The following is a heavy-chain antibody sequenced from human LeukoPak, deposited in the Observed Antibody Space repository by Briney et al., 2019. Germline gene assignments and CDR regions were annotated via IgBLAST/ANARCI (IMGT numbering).Heavy chain of an antibody. V-gene: IGHV3-66*01. D-gene: IGHD6-19*01. Sequence: GGSLRLSCAASGFTVSSNYMSWVRQAPGKGLEWVSVIYSGGSTYYADSVKGRFTISRDNSKNTLYLQMNSLRAEDTAVYYCAKASRQAAVASPLDYWGQGSLVTVSS. CDR2: IYSGGST. CDR3: AKASRQAAVASPLDY. J-gene: IGHJ4*02. CDR1: GFTVSSNY.